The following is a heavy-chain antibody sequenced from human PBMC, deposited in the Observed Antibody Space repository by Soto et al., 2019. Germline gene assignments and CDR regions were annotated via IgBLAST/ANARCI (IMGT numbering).Heavy chain of an antibody. V-gene: IGHV3-33*01. D-gene: IGHD3-22*01. CDR1: GFTFSSYG. CDR2: IWYDGSNK. Sequence: GGSLRLSCAASGFTFSSYGMHWVRQAPGKGLEWVAVIWYDGSNKYYADSVKGRFTISRDNSKNTLYLQMNSLRAEDTAVYYCARDREFDYYDSSGYYYYYYGMDVWGQGTTVTVSS. CDR3: ARDREFDYYDSSGYYYYYYGMDV. J-gene: IGHJ6*02.